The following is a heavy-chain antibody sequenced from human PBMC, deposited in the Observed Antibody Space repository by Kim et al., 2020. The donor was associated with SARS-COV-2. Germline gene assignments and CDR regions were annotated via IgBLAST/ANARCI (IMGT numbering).Heavy chain of an antibody. V-gene: IGHV3-11*05. J-gene: IGHJ6*02. CDR1: GFTFSDYY. CDR3: ARDGGYCSGGSCYSGYYYGMDV. Sequence: GGSLRLSCAASGFTFSDYYMSWIRQAPGKGLEWVSYISSSSSYTNYADSVKGRFTISRDNAKNSLYLQMNSLRAEDTAVYYCARDGGYCSGGSCYSGYYYGMDVWGQGTTVTVSS. D-gene: IGHD2-15*01. CDR2: ISSSSSYT.